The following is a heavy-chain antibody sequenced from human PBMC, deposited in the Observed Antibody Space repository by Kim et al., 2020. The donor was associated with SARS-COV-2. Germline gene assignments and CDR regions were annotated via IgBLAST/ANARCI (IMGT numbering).Heavy chain of an antibody. J-gene: IGHJ4*02. CDR1: GGSFSGYY. CDR2: INHSGST. D-gene: IGHD6-13*01. CDR3: ARVRLRAAAGNKDWGVDY. V-gene: IGHV4-34*01. Sequence: SETLSLTCAVYGGSFSGYYWSWIRQPPGKGLEWIGEINHSGSTNYNPSLKSRVTISVDTSKNQFSLKLSSVTAADTAVYYCARVRLRAAAGNKDWGVDYWGQGTLVTVSS.